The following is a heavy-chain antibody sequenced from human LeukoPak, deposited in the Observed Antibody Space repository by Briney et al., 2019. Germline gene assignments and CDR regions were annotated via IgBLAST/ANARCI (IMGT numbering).Heavy chain of an antibody. CDR1: GFTFSDYW. V-gene: IGHV3-74*01. Sequence: GSLRLSCAASGFTFSDYWMHWVRQAPGKGLVWVSHINADEDRAAYADSVKGRFTISRDNARNTLYLQMNSLRAEDTAVYYCARDLGVVATILLGYWGQGTLVTVSS. J-gene: IGHJ4*02. CDR2: INADEDRA. D-gene: IGHD5-12*01. CDR3: ARDLGVVATILLGY.